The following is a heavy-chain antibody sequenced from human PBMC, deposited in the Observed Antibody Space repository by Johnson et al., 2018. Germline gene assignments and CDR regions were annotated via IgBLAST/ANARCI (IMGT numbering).Heavy chain of an antibody. CDR3: TTVLWQWLHHFMIWV. D-gene: IGHD6-19*01. J-gene: IGHJ3*01. CDR2: IKSKTDGGTT. Sequence: EVQLVESGGGLVQPGGSLRLSCAASGFTFSNAWMSWVRQAPGKGLEWVGRIKSKTDGGTTDYAAPVKGRFTISREDSKKTLYLQMNRLKTEDTAVYYGTTVLWQWLHHFMIWVWGQGTMVTVSS. V-gene: IGHV3-15*01. CDR1: GFTFSNAW.